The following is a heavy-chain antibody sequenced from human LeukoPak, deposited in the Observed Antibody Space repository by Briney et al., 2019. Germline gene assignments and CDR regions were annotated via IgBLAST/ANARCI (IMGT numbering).Heavy chain of an antibody. CDR2: IYYSGST. Sequence: SETLSLTCTVSGGSISSYYWSWIRQPPGKGLEWIGYIYYSGSTNYNPSLKSRVTISVDTSKYQFSLKLSSATAADTAVYYCARGRDGYPAPEFDYWGQGTLVTVSS. V-gene: IGHV4-59*01. CDR3: ARGRDGYPAPEFDY. D-gene: IGHD5-24*01. CDR1: GGSISSYY. J-gene: IGHJ4*02.